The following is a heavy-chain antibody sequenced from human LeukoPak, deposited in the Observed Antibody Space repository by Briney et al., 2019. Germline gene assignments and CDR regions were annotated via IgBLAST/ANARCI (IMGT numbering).Heavy chain of an antibody. J-gene: IGHJ4*02. CDR1: GGTFSSYA. CDR2: VIPIFGTA. V-gene: IGHV1-69*01. Sequence: SVKVSCKASGGTFSSYAISWVRQAPGQGLEWMGGVIPIFGTANYAQKFQGRVTITADESTSTAYMELSSLRSEDTAVYYCARDGYGSGTYFDYWGQGTLVTVSS. CDR3: ARDGYGSGTYFDY. D-gene: IGHD3-10*01.